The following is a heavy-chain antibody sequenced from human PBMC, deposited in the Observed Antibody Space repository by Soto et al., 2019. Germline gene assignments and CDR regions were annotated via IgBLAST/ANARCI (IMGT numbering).Heavy chain of an antibody. D-gene: IGHD2-15*01. CDR3: ARRDSGGSFDF. Sequence: QVQLVQSGGETKKPGASVRVSCKTSGYTFTYFYIHWVRLAPGKGPEWMGWINPKNGGTSHAQKFQGRVPMTRDTSRSTVYMELSSLTSDDRGIYYCARRDSGGSFDFWGQGTLVTVSS. J-gene: IGHJ4*02. V-gene: IGHV1-2*02. CDR1: GYTFTYFY. CDR2: INPKNGGT.